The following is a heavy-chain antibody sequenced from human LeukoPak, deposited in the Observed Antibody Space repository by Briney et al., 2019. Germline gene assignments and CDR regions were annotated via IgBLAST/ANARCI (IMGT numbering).Heavy chain of an antibody. J-gene: IGHJ4*02. CDR1: GGTFSSYA. D-gene: IGHD6-6*01. CDR2: IIPIFGTA. V-gene: IGHV1-69*13. Sequence: SVKVSCKASGGTFSSYAISWVRQAPGQGLEWMGGIIPIFGTANYAQKFQGRVTITADESTSTAYMELSSLRSEDTAVYYCAREEYSSSSIYYWGQGTLVTVSS. CDR3: AREEYSSSSIYY.